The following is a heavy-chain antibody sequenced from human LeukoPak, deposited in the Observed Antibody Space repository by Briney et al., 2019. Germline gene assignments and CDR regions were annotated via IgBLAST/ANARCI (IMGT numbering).Heavy chain of an antibody. CDR2: IVVGSGNT. J-gene: IGHJ5*02. CDR1: GFTFTSSA. D-gene: IGHD2-15*01. Sequence: SVKVSCKASGFTFTSSAMQWVRQARGQRLEWIGWIVVGSGNTNYAQKFQERVTITRDMSTSTAYMELSSLRSEDTAVYYCARDRRYCSGGSCSWFDPWGQGTLVTVSS. V-gene: IGHV1-58*02. CDR3: ARDRRYCSGGSCSWFDP.